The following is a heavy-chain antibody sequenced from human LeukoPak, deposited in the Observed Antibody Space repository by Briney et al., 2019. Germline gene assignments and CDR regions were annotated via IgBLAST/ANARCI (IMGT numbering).Heavy chain of an antibody. CDR2: INPNSGGT. Sequence: ASVKVSFKASGYTFTGYYMHWVRQAPGQGLEWMGWINPNSGGTNYAQKFQGRVTMTRDTSISTAYMELSRLRSDDTAVYYCARVNNDYVWGSYRLYYFDYWGQGTLVTVSS. V-gene: IGHV1-2*02. CDR1: GYTFTGYY. CDR3: ARVNNDYVWGSYRLYYFDY. J-gene: IGHJ4*02. D-gene: IGHD3-16*02.